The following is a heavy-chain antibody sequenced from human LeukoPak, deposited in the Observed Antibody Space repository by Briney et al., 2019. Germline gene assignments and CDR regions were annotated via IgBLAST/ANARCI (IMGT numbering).Heavy chain of an antibody. V-gene: IGHV3-66*02. D-gene: IGHD3-22*01. CDR2: IYSGGST. J-gene: IGHJ3*02. CDR3: ARDAYYYDQVGAFGI. CDR1: GFTASSNY. Sequence: GGSLRHSCAASGFTASSNYMRWVRQAPGKRLEWVSVIYSGGSTYYEDSVKGRFTISRDNSKNTLYLQMNSLRAEDTAVYYCARDAYYYDQVGAFGIWGQGTMVTVSS.